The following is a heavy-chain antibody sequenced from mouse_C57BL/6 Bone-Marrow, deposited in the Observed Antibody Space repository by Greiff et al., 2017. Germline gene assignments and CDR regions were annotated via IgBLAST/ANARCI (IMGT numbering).Heavy chain of an antibody. Sequence: QVQLQQPGAELVMPGASVKLSCKASGYTFTSYWMHWVKQRPGHGLEWIGEIDPSDSYTNYNQKFKGKSTLTVDKSSSTAYMQISSLTSEDSAVYYCAREIYDDYDGASWFAYWGQGTLVTVSA. D-gene: IGHD2-4*01. V-gene: IGHV1-69*01. J-gene: IGHJ3*01. CDR2: IDPSDSYT. CDR1: GYTFTSYW. CDR3: AREIYDDYDGASWFAY.